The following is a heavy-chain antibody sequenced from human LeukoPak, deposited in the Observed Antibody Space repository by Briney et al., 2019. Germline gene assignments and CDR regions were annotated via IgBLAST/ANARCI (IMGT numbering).Heavy chain of an antibody. V-gene: IGHV3-7*03. D-gene: IGHD3-22*01. CDR2: IKQDGSEK. J-gene: IGHJ4*02. CDR1: GFTFSSYW. CDR3: ARVPRYYYDSSGYYSDY. Sequence: PGGSLRLSCAASGFTFSSYWMSWVRQAPGKVLEWVANIKQDGSEKYYVDSVKGRFTISRDNAKNSLYLQMNSLRAEDTAVYYCARVPRYYYDSSGYYSDYWGQGTLVTVSS.